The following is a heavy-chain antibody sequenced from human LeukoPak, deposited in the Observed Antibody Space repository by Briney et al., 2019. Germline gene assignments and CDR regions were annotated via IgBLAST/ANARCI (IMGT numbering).Heavy chain of an antibody. CDR2: IYTSGST. Sequence: PSETLSLTCTVSGGSINSGSYYWSWIRQSAGKGLEWIGRIYTSGSTNYNPSLKSRVTISVDTSKNQFSLRLSSVTAADTAVYYCARGDCGGDCYVDCWGQGTLVTVSS. CDR1: GGSINSGSYY. V-gene: IGHV4-61*02. D-gene: IGHD2-21*02. J-gene: IGHJ4*02. CDR3: ARGDCGGDCYVDC.